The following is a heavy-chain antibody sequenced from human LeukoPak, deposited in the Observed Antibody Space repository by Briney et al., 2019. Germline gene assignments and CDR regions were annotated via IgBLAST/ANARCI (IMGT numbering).Heavy chain of an antibody. CDR3: AREERDGYNYYWYFDL. CDR2: ISSSSSYI. CDR1: GFTFSSYG. D-gene: IGHD5-24*01. J-gene: IGHJ2*01. Sequence: GGSLRLSCAASGFTFSSYGMSWVRQAPGKGLEWVSGISSSSSYIYYADSVKGRFTISRDNAKNSLYLQMNSLRAEDTAVYYCAREERDGYNYYWYFDLWGRGTLVTVSS. V-gene: IGHV3-21*01.